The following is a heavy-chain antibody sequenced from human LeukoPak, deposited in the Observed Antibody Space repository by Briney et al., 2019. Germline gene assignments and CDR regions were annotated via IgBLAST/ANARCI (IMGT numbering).Heavy chain of an antibody. V-gene: IGHV4-4*07. CDR3: ARIAARPEGHNWFDP. D-gene: IGHD6-6*01. CDR2: IYTSGST. CDR1: GGSISSYY. J-gene: IGHJ5*02. Sequence: PSETLSLTCTVSGGSISSYYWSWIRQPAGKGLESIGRIYTSGSTNYNPSLKSRVTMSVDTSKNQFSLKLSSVTAADTAVYYCARIAARPEGHNWFDPWGQGTLVTVSS.